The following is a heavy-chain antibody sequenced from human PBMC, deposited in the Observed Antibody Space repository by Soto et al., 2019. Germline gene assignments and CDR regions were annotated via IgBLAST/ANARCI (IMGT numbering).Heavy chain of an antibody. D-gene: IGHD2-15*01. CDR3: TTGSVEGF. CDR2: IKTRDAGERT. V-gene: IGHV3-15*07. Sequence: EVQLVDSGGGLVKPGGSHRLSCEASGFSFSNAWMNWVRQAPGKGLEWVGRIKTRDAGERTNYAAPVQGRFTISRDDSKNTLYLQMNSLKTEDTAVYYCTTGSVEGFWGQGTPVTVSS. CDR1: GFSFSNAW. J-gene: IGHJ4*03.